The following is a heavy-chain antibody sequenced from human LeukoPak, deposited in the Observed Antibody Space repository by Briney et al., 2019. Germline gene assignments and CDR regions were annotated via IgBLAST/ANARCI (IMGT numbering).Heavy chain of an antibody. CDR2: IYSGGST. CDR1: GFTVSSNY. CDR3: ARDLGSSIDY. D-gene: IGHD6-13*01. Sequence: GGSLRLSCAASGFTVSSNYMSWVRQAPGKGLEWVSVIYSGGSTYYADSVKVRFTISRDNSKHTLYLQMNSLRAEDPAVYYCARDLGSSIDYWGQGTLVTVSS. J-gene: IGHJ4*02. V-gene: IGHV3-53*01.